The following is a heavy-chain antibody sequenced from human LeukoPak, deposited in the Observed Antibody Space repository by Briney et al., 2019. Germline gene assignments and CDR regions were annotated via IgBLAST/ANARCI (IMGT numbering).Heavy chain of an antibody. CDR2: ISGGGETT. D-gene: IGHD6-6*01. V-gene: IGHV3-23*01. CDR1: GFTFNNYA. Sequence: PGGSLRLSCAASGFTFNNYAMNWVRQAPGKGLEWVSSISGGGETTYYADSAKGRFTISRDNSKNTLYLQMNSLRAEDTAVYYCAKGSSSSRPYYFDYWGQGTLVTVSS. CDR3: AKGSSSSRPYYFDY. J-gene: IGHJ4*02.